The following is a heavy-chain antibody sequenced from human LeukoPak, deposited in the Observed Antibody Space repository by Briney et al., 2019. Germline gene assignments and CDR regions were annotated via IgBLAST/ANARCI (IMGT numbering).Heavy chain of an antibody. CDR1: GYTFTSYG. V-gene: IGHV1-18*04. D-gene: IGHD3-9*01. J-gene: IGHJ4*02. CDR2: ISAYNGNT. Sequence: ASVKVSCKASGYTFTSYGISWVRQAPGQGLEWMGWISAYNGNTNYAQKLQGRVTMTTDTSTSTAYMELRSLRSDDTAVYYCARDLYDYDILTGDYEFDYWGQGTLVTVSS. CDR3: ARDLYDYDILTGDYEFDY.